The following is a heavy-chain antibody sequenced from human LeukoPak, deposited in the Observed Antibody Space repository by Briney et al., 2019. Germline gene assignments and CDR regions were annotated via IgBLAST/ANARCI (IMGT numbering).Heavy chain of an antibody. CDR1: GFYLTTYA. J-gene: IGHJ5*02. CDR3: ARCMVLSQGWCNWFDP. Sequence: GGSLRLCCAASGFYLTTYAMTWVRQAPAKGLEWVSSIRIGGGGTYYADSVKGRFTISRDNSENTLHLQMNNLRVEDTARYFCARCMVLSQGWCNWFDPWGQGTLVTVSS. V-gene: IGHV3-23*01. CDR2: IRIGGGGT. D-gene: IGHD6-13*01.